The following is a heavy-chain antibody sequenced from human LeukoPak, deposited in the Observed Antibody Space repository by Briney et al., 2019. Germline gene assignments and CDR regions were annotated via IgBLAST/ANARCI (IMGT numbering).Heavy chain of an antibody. CDR1: GFTFSSYS. V-gene: IGHV3-48*04. J-gene: IGHJ6*02. CDR2: ISSSSSTI. Sequence: GGSLRLSCAASGFTFSSYSMNWVRQAPGKGLEWVSYISSSSSTIYYADSVKGRFTISRDNAKNSLYLQMNSLRAEDTAVYYCARDPIPASNIGYCSGGSCYSNYYYGMDVWGQGTTVTVSS. D-gene: IGHD2-15*01. CDR3: ARDPIPASNIGYCSGGSCYSNYYYGMDV.